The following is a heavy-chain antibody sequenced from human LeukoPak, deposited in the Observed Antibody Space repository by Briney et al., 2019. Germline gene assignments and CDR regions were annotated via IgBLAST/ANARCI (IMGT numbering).Heavy chain of an antibody. CDR3: ARGRITIFGVAMRLDY. CDR1: GFTFSSYA. V-gene: IGHV3-64*01. J-gene: IGHJ4*02. D-gene: IGHD3-3*01. Sequence: GGSLRLSCAASGFTFSSYAMHWVRQAPGKGLEYVSAISSNGGSTYYANSVKGRFTISRDSSKNTLYLQMGSLRAEDMAVYYCARGRITIFGVAMRLDYWGQGTLVTVSS. CDR2: ISSNGGST.